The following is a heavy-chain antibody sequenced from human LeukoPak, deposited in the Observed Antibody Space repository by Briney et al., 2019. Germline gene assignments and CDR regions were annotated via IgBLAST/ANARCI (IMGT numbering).Heavy chain of an antibody. V-gene: IGHV1-46*01. CDR2: INPSGGST. D-gene: IGHD1-14*01. Sequence: ASVKVSCKASGYTFTSYYMHWVRQAPGQGLEWMGIINPSGGSTSYAQKFQGRVTMTRDTSISTAYMELSRLRSDDTAVYYCARVPSKPPGYWGQGTLVTVSS. CDR3: ARVPSKPPGY. CDR1: GYTFTSYY. J-gene: IGHJ4*02.